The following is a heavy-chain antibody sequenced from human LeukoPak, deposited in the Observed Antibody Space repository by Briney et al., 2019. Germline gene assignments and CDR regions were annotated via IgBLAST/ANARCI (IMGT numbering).Heavy chain of an antibody. CDR3: AKGYHFDGYDFDY. Sequence: GGSLRLSCAASGFTFSSYAMTWVRQAPGKGLEWVSGISNNGGSTYHADSVKGRFTISRDNSKNTLYLQMNSLRVEDTAVYYCAKGYHFDGYDFDYWGQGTLVTVSS. J-gene: IGHJ4*02. CDR1: GFTFSSYA. V-gene: IGHV3-23*01. CDR2: ISNNGGST. D-gene: IGHD3-9*01.